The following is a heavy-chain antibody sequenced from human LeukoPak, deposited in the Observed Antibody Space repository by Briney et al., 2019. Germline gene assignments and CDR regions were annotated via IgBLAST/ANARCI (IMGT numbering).Heavy chain of an antibody. D-gene: IGHD6-13*01. CDR3: ARDRLQPVDYYYMDV. V-gene: IGHV3-7*01. CDR1: GFTFSSYW. J-gene: IGHJ6*03. Sequence: PGGSLRLSCAASGFTFSSYWMSWVRQAPGKGLEWVANIKQDGSEKYYVDSVKGRFTISRDNAKNSLYLQMNSLRAEDTAVYYCARDRLQPVDYYYMDVWGKGTTVTVSS. CDR2: IKQDGSEK.